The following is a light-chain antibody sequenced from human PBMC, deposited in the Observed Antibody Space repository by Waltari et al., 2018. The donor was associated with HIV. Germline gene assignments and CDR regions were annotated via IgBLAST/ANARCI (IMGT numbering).Light chain of an antibody. CDR2: GAS. CDR1: QSISGSY. V-gene: IGKV3-20*01. Sequence: EIVLTQSPGTLSLSPGERATLSSSSTQSISGSYVAWYQQKPGQAPRLLIYGASSRATGIPDRYSGSGSGTDFTLTISRLEPEDFAVYFCQQYGSSPPLTFGGGTKVEIK. J-gene: IGKJ4*01. CDR3: QQYGSSPPLT.